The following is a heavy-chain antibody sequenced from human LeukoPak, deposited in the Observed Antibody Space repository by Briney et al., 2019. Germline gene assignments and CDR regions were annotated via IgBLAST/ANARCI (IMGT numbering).Heavy chain of an antibody. CDR2: IGVNTDRT. Sequence: GGSLRLSCAASGFTFSSYAVSWVRQAPGKGLEWVSAIGVNTDRTYYADAVRGRFTISRDYSQNTLSLQMSSLRAEDTAVYYCAKGHGDHIPAEYLEHWGQGTLVTVSS. D-gene: IGHD4-17*01. CDR1: GFTFSSYA. V-gene: IGHV3-23*01. CDR3: AKGHGDHIPAEYLEH. J-gene: IGHJ1*01.